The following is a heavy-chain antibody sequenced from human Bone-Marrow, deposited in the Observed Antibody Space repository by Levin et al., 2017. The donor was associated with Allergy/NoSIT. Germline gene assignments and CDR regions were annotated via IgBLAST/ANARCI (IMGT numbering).Heavy chain of an antibody. CDR1: GFTFAGVV. Sequence: GESLKISCAASGFTFAGVVMTWVRQAPGEGLEWVSEISGSGDITHYADSVKGRFTISRDNSKNTLYVQMNSLRADDTAVYYCATSWGRGAFDIWGQGTMVTVSS. V-gene: IGHV3-23*01. CDR2: ISGSGDIT. J-gene: IGHJ3*02. CDR3: ATSWGRGAFDI. D-gene: IGHD3-16*01.